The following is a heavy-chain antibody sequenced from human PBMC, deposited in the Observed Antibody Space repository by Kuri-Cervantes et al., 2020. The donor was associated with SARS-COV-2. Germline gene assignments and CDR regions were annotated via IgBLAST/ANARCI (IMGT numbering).Heavy chain of an antibody. CDR3: ARSPGGVFDC. Sequence: SETLSLTCTVSGGSISSGSYYWSWIRQPAGKGLEWIGRIYTSGSTNYNPSLKSRVTISVDTSKNQFSLKLSSVTAADTAVYYCARSPGGVFDCWGQGTRGTGSS. V-gene: IGHV4-61*02. CDR2: IYTSGST. J-gene: IGHJ4*02. D-gene: IGHD3-16*01. CDR1: GGSISSGSYY.